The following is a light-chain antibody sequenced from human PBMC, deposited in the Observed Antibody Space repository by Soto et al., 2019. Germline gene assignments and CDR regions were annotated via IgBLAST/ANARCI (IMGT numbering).Light chain of an antibody. V-gene: IGKV1-33*01. CDR2: GAS. CDR1: QDIRTS. CDR3: QPFQDLPPFT. Sequence: DIQMTQSPSSLSASVGARVSITCQASQDIRTSLSWFQQKPGRAPKLLIYGASYLETGVPSRFRGSGSGTDFTFTISSLQREDIATSYCQPFQDLPPFTFGPGTRVDVK. J-gene: IGKJ3*01.